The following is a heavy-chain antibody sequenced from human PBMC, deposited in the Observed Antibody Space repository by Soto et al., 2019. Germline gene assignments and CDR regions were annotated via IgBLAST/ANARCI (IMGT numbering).Heavy chain of an antibody. CDR3: ARDHHRYSGYDYVDY. CDR1: GFTFSDYY. CDR2: ISSSSSYT. V-gene: IGHV3-11*05. J-gene: IGHJ4*02. Sequence: QVQLVESGGXLVKPGGSLXLSCVASGFTFSDYYMSWIRQAPXXGLEWVSYISSSSSYTNYADSVKGRFTISRDNAKNSLYLQMNSLRAEDTAVYYCARDHHRYSGYDYVDYWGQGTLVTVSS. D-gene: IGHD5-12*01.